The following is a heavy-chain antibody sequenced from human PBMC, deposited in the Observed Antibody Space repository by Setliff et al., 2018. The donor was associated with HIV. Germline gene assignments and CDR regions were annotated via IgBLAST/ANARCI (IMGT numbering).Heavy chain of an antibody. D-gene: IGHD2-21*01. Sequence: GGSLRLSCEGSGFTLSVYGMHWVRQAPGKGLEWVAVLWYDGGKKHYADSLKGRFTISRDDSKNTLYLQMNSLRAEDTALYYCARGQFRLRPDSLDLWGQGTLVTV. CDR2: LWYDGGKK. CDR1: GFTLSVYG. V-gene: IGHV3-33*01. CDR3: ARGQFRLRPDSLDL. J-gene: IGHJ3*01.